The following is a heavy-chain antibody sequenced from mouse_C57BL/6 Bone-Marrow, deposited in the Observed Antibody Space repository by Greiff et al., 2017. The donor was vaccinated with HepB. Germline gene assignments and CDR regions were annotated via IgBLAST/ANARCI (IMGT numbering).Heavy chain of an antibody. CDR3: ALNYDYDGGGFDY. CDR2: ISYDGSN. J-gene: IGHJ2*01. V-gene: IGHV3-6*01. CDR1: GYSITSGYY. D-gene: IGHD2-4*01. Sequence: ESGPGLVKPSQSLSLTCSVTGYSITSGYYWNWIRQFPGNKLEWMGYISYDGSNNYNPSLKNRISINRDTSKNQFFLKLNSVTTEDTATYYCALNYDYDGGGFDYWGQGTTLTVSS.